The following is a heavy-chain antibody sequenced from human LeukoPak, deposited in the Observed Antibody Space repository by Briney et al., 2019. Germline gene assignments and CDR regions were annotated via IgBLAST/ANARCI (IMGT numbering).Heavy chain of an antibody. J-gene: IGHJ6*02. CDR3: ARSSQLWPYYYYGMDV. D-gene: IGHD5-18*01. CDR2: INHSGSA. CDR1: GGSFSGYY. Sequence: PSETLSLTCAVYGGSFSGYYWSWTRQAPGKGLEWIGEINHSGSANYNPSLKSRVTISVDTSKNQFSLKLSSVTAADTAVYYCARSSQLWPYYYYGMDVWGQGTTVTVSS. V-gene: IGHV4-34*01.